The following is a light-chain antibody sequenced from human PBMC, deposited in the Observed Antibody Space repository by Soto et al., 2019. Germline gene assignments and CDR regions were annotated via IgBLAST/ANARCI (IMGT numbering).Light chain of an antibody. J-gene: IGKJ1*01. V-gene: IGKV3-15*01. CDR3: QQYSNWWT. CDR2: SAS. CDR1: QSVSTN. Sequence: EIVMTQSPATLSVFPGERATLSCRASQSVSTNLAWYQQKPGQTPRLLIYSASTRATGIPARFSGSGSGTEFTLTISSLQSEDFAVYYCQQYSNWWTFGQGTKVDIK.